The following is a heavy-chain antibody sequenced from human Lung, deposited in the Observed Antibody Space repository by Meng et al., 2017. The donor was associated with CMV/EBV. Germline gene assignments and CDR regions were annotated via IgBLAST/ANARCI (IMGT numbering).Heavy chain of an antibody. CDR1: GFTFSSYA. Sequence: GESLKISCAASGFTFSSYAMSWVRQAPGKGLEWVSAISGSGGSTYYAASVRGRFTISRDNSKNTLYLQMNSLRAEDTAVYYCAKGGSTSYYYYGMDVWGQGTPVTVSS. CDR3: AKGGSTSYYYYGMDV. V-gene: IGHV3-23*01. J-gene: IGHJ6*02. CDR2: ISGSGGST. D-gene: IGHD2-2*01.